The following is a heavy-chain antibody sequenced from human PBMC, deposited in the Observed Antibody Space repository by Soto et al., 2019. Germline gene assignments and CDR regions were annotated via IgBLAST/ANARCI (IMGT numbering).Heavy chain of an antibody. CDR1: GASISSGGYS. J-gene: IGHJ5*02. CDR2: IYHSGST. D-gene: IGHD1-1*01. CDR3: ARDQLEGNWFDP. V-gene: IGHV4-30-2*01. Sequence: TRFLHCVVSGASISSGGYSWNWIRQPPGKGLEWIGYIYHSGSTRYNPSLKSRVTTAVDKSKNQFSLKLSSVTAADTAVYYCARDQLEGNWFDPWGQGTLVTVS.